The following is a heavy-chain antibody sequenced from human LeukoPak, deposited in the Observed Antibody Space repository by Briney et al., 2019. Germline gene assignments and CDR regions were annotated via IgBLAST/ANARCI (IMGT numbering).Heavy chain of an antibody. CDR1: GGSISSYY. J-gene: IGHJ4*02. CDR3: ARAQPEADY. Sequence: SETLSLTCTVSGGSISSYYWSWIRQPPGKGLEWIGYIYYSGSTNYDPSLKSRVTISVDTSKNQFSLKLSTVTAADTAVYYCARAQPEADYWGQGTLVTVSS. CDR2: IYYSGST. D-gene: IGHD1-14*01. V-gene: IGHV4-59*12.